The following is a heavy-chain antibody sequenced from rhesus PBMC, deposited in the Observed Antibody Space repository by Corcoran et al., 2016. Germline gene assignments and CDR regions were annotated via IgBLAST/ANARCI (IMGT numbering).Heavy chain of an antibody. D-gene: IGHD5-24*01. Sequence: QVQLQESGPGLVKPSETLSLTCAVSGGSISSNYWSWIRQPPGKGLEWIGSNPGRCGSTYYHPSLKSRVTISTDTSKNQFSLKLSSVTAADTAVYYCASALYSGFNLWGPGTPITISS. J-gene: IGHJ2*01. CDR1: GGSISSNY. V-gene: IGHV4-173*01. CDR2: NPGRCGST. CDR3: ASALYSGFNL.